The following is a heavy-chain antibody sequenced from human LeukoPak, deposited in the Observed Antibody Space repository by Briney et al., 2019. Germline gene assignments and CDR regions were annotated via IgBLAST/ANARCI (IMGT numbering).Heavy chain of an antibody. V-gene: IGHV1-69*13. CDR1: GGTFSSYA. Sequence: ASVKVSCKASGGTFSSYAISWVRQAPGQGLEWMGGIIPIFGTANYAQKFQGRVTITADESTSTAYMELSSLRSEDTAVYYCARGGIAAAGPYSDAFDIWGQGTMVTVSS. CDR2: IIPIFGTA. J-gene: IGHJ3*02. CDR3: ARGGIAAAGPYSDAFDI. D-gene: IGHD6-13*01.